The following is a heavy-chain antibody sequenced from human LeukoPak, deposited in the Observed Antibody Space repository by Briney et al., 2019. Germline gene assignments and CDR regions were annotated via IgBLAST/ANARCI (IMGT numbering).Heavy chain of an antibody. V-gene: IGHV3-20*04. Sequence: GGSLRLSCAASGFTFSSYAMSWVRQAPGKGLEWDSGINWNGGSTGYADSVKGRFTISRDNAKNSLYLQMNSLRAEDTALYYCARDRGPVGATTGFDYWGQGTLVTVSS. J-gene: IGHJ4*02. CDR3: ARDRGPVGATTGFDY. D-gene: IGHD1-26*01. CDR2: INWNGGST. CDR1: GFTFSSYA.